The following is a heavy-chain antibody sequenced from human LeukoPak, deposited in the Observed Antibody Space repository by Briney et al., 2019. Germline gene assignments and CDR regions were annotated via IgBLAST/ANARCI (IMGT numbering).Heavy chain of an antibody. CDR3: ARQDGEIAARSATGFDY. J-gene: IGHJ4*02. V-gene: IGHV4-34*01. CDR1: GGSFSGYY. CDR2: INHSGST. D-gene: IGHD6-6*01. Sequence: SETLSLTCAVYGGSFSGYYWSWIRQPPGKGLEWIGEINHSGSTNYNPSLKSRVTISVDTSKNQFSLKLSSVTAADTAVYYCARQDGEIAARSATGFDYWSQGTLVTVSS.